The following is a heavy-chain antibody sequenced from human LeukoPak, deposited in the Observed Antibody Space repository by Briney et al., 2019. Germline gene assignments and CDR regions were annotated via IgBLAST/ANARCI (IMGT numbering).Heavy chain of an antibody. CDR3: ARESGYYDKAFDI. J-gene: IGHJ3*02. Sequence: SVKVSCKASGYTFTSYYIHWVRQAPGQGLEWMAILNPSGGSTSYAQKFQGRVTMTRDTSTSIVYMELSSLRSEDTAVYYCARESGYYDKAFDIRGQGTMVTVSS. CDR2: LNPSGGST. CDR1: GYTFTSYY. V-gene: IGHV1-46*01. D-gene: IGHD3-22*01.